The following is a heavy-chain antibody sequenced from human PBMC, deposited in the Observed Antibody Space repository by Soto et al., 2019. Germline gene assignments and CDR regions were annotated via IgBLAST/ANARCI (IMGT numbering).Heavy chain of an antibody. CDR2: IYYSGST. D-gene: IGHD1-1*01. CDR1: GGSFNIDDYY. CDR3: VRARYAYFDY. Sequence: VQLQESGPGLVKPSQTLSLTCTVSGGSFNIDDYYWSWIRQHPGKGLEWIGYIYYSGSTNSNPSLKSRVTMSVDTSKNQFSLRLRSVAAADTAVYFCVRARYAYFDYWGQGTLVIVSS. V-gene: IGHV4-30-4*01. J-gene: IGHJ4*02.